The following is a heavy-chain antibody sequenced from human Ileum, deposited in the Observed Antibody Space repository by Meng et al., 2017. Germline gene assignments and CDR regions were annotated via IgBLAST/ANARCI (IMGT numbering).Heavy chain of an antibody. Sequence: EVQLGESGGGLVKPGGSLRLSCAASGFTFSGYSMNWVRQAPGKGLEWVGRIKSKTDLGTTDYAAPVKGRFTISRDDSKNTLYLQMNSLRTEDTAIYYCTTGRQGAYDGGQDYWGQGTLVTVSS. D-gene: IGHD3-22*01. J-gene: IGHJ4*02. CDR2: IKSKTDLGTT. CDR1: GFTFSGYS. V-gene: IGHV3-15*01. CDR3: TTGRQGAYDGGQDY.